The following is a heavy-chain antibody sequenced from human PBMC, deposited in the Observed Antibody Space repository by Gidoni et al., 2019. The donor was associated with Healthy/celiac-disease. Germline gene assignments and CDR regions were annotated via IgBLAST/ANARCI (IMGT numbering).Heavy chain of an antibody. V-gene: IGHV3-30*18. CDR3: AKEGDYDFWSGYYTGYYYYGMDV. D-gene: IGHD3-3*01. CDR2: ISYDGSNK. CDR1: GFTFSSYG. Sequence: QVQLVESGGGVVQPGRSLSLSCAAFGFTFSSYGMHLVRRAPGKGLGWVAVISYDGSNKYYADSVKGRFTISRDNSKNTLYLQMNSLRAEDTAVYYCAKEGDYDFWSGYYTGYYYYGMDVWGQGTTVTVSS. J-gene: IGHJ6*02.